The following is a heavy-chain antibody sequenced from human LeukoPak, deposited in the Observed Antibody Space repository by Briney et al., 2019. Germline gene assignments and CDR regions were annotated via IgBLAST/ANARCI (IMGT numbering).Heavy chain of an antibody. CDR1: GFTFSSYG. Sequence: GGSLRLSCAASGFTFSSYGMHWVRQAPGKGLEWVAVISYDGSNKYYADSVKGRFTISRDNSKNTLYLQMNSLRAEDTAVYYCAKDFGPYSSSWYPVDCWGQGTLVTVSS. CDR2: ISYDGSNK. V-gene: IGHV3-30*18. J-gene: IGHJ4*02. CDR3: AKDFGPYSSSWYPVDC. D-gene: IGHD6-13*01.